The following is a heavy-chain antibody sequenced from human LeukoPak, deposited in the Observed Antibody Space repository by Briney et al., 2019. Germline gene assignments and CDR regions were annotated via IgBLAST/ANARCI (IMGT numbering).Heavy chain of an antibody. D-gene: IGHD2-15*01. CDR2: INHTGRT. CDR1: GGSFSGPY. CDR3: ARAWKGSGGRTDAFDI. Sequence: PSETLSLTCAVYGGSFSGPYWSWIRQPPGKGLEWIGEINHTGRTYYNPSLKSRVTISVDTSTNQFSLKLSSVTAADTAVYYCARAWKGSGGRTDAFDIWGQGTMVTVSS. J-gene: IGHJ3*02. V-gene: IGHV4-34*01.